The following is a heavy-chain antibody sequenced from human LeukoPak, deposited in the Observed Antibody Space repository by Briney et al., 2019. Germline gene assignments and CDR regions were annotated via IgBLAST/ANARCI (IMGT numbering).Heavy chain of an antibody. CDR2: ISAYNGNT. D-gene: IGHD6-13*01. CDR1: GYTSTSYG. V-gene: IGHV1-18*01. CDR3: AGGVGATGTGAVDI. Sequence: ASVKVSCKGSGYTSTSYGISWERQAPGQGIEWMGWISAYNGNTNYAQKLQGRVTMTTDTSTSTAYMELRSLRSDDTAAYYCAGGVGATGTGAVDIWGQGTMVTVSS. J-gene: IGHJ3*02.